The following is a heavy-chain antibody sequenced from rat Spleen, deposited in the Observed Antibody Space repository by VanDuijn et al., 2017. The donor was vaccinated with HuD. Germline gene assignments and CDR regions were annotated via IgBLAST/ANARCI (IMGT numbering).Heavy chain of an antibody. CDR1: GFSLTDYS. CDR2: IWGDGST. J-gene: IGHJ2*01. Sequence: QVQLKESGPGLVQPSQTLSLTCTVSGFSLTDYSVHWVRQPPGKGLEWMGGIWGDGSTDYNSALKSRLSISRDTSKRQVFLKMNSLQTDDTAIYFCTLNWALWGQGVMVTVSS. CDR3: TLNWAL. D-gene: IGHD5-1*01. V-gene: IGHV2-19*01.